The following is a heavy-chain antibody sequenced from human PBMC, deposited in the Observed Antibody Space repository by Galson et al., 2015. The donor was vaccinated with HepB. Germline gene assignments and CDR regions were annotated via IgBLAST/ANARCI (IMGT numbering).Heavy chain of an antibody. CDR2: IDPSDSYT. V-gene: IGHV5-10-1*01. J-gene: IGHJ4*02. D-gene: IGHD6-13*01. CDR3: AMKVGGYSSSWPDY. CDR1: GYSFTSYW. Sequence: QSGAEVKKPGESLRISCKGSGYSFTSYWISWVRQMPGKGLEWMGRIDPSDSYTNYRPSFQGHVTISADKSISTAYLQWSSRKASDTARYYCAMKVGGYSSSWPDYWGKGTLVTVFS.